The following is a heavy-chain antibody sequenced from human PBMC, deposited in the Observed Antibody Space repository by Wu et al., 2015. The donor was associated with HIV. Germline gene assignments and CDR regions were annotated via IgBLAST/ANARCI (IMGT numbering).Heavy chain of an antibody. CDR3: ARDYLSHGDARYYYYYGMDG. D-gene: IGHD4-17*01. J-gene: IGHJ6*02. V-gene: IGHV1-18*01. Sequence: QVQLVQSGAEVKKPGASVKVSCKASGYTFTSYGISWVRQAPGQGLEWMGWISAYNGNTKYAQKLQDSVTMITDTSTSSAYMELRSLRSDDTAVYYCARDYLSHGDARYYYYYGMDGLGPMGPRSPSP. CDR2: ISAYNGNT. CDR1: GYTFTSYG.